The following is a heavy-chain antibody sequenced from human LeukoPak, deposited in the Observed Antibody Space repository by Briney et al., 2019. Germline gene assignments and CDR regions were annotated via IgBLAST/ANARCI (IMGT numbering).Heavy chain of an antibody. J-gene: IGHJ4*02. CDR1: GFTFSRFW. Sequence: GGSLRLSCAASGFTFSRFWMSWVRKAPGKGLEWVANIKEDGSEKKYIDSVKGRFTISRDNAKNSVYLQMNSLRAEDTAVYYCAKDIVGGGDDYWGQGTLVTVSS. D-gene: IGHD2-21*02. CDR2: IKEDGSEK. V-gene: IGHV3-7*01. CDR3: AKDIVGGGDDY.